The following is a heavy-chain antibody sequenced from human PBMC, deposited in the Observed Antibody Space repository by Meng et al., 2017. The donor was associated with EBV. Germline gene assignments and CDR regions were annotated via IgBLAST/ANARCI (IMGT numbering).Heavy chain of an antibody. Sequence: TFKFLVPTMGTPTQTLPLPCTFFGFSLSTRGVGVGWTRQPPGKALEWLALIYWDDDKRYSPSLKSRLTITKDTSKNQVVLTMTNMDPVDAATYYCAHIIAARPFDYWGQGTLVTVSS. V-gene: IGHV2-5*02. D-gene: IGHD6-6*01. J-gene: IGHJ4*02. CDR1: GFSLSTRGVG. CDR2: IYWDDDK. CDR3: AHIIAARPFDY.